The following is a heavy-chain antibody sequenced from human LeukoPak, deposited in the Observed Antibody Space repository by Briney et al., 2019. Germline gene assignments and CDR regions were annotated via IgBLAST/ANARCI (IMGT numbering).Heavy chain of an antibody. J-gene: IGHJ4*02. D-gene: IGHD6-13*01. V-gene: IGHV4-34*01. CDR1: GGSFSGYY. Sequence: SETLSLTCAVYGGSFSGYYWSWIRQPPGKGLEWIGEINHSGSTNYNPSLKSRVTISVDTSKNPFSLKLSSVTAADTAVYYCARGQQLRDGYFDYWGQGTLVTVSS. CDR2: INHSGST. CDR3: ARGQQLRDGYFDY.